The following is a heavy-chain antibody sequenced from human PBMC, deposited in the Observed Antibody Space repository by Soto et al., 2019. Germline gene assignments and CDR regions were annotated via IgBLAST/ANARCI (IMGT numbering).Heavy chain of an antibody. Sequence: QVQRVESGGGLVQTSGSLRIACVASGFTFSDYYMSWVRQAPGKGLEWVSYISSTGNTIYYADSVKGRFTISRDNAKNSAYLQMNNLRAEDTALYFCAKMSSENYYDPVFSWGQGTLVTVSS. CDR1: GFTFSDYY. V-gene: IGHV3-11*01. J-gene: IGHJ4*02. CDR3: AKMSSENYYDPVFS. D-gene: IGHD3-22*01. CDR2: ISSTGNTI.